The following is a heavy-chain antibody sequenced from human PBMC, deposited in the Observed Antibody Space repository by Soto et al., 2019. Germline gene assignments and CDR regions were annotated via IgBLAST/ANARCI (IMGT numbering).Heavy chain of an antibody. D-gene: IGHD6-19*01. Sequence: GGSLRLSCAASGFTFSSYSMNWVRQAPGKGLEWVSYISSSSSTIYYADSVKGRFTISRDNAKNSLYLQMNSLRAEDTAVYYCARDGAAVAGTSLIPNWFDPWGQGTLVTVSS. V-gene: IGHV3-48*01. CDR1: GFTFSSYS. CDR2: ISSSSSTI. J-gene: IGHJ5*02. CDR3: ARDGAAVAGTSLIPNWFDP.